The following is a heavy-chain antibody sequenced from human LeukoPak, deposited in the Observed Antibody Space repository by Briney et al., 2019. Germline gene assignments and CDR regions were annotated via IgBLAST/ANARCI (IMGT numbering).Heavy chain of an antibody. D-gene: IGHD2-21*02. Sequence: PSETLSLTCIVSGGSISTSAYYWGWIRQPPGEGLQWIGSIYYSGNTYYNSSLKSRVTISVDTSTSQFSLRLSSVTAADTAVYYCARTTGGDCATPLCWFDPWGQGTLVTVSS. CDR1: GGSISTSAYY. J-gene: IGHJ5*01. V-gene: IGHV4-39*07. CDR3: ARTTGGDCATPLCWFDP. CDR2: IYYSGNT.